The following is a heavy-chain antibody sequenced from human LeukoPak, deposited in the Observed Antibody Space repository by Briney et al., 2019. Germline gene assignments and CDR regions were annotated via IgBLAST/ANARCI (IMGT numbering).Heavy chain of an antibody. CDR2: IYSSGST. CDR1: GFTFDDYA. CDR3: ARDCSGGSCYYGMDV. D-gene: IGHD2-15*01. Sequence: PGGSLRLSCATSGFTFDDYAFHWVRQVPGKGLEWVSVIYSSGSTYYADSVKGRFTISRDNSKNTLYLQMNSLRAEDTAVYYCARDCSGGSCYYGMDVWGQGTTVTVSS. V-gene: IGHV3-66*01. J-gene: IGHJ6*02.